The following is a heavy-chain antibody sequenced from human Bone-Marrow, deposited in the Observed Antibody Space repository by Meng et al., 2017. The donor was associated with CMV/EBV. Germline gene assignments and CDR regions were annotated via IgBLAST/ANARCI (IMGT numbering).Heavy chain of an antibody. CDR2: VSYDGSNK. Sequence: GESLKISCAASGFTFSNYAIHWVRQAPGKGLEWVAVVSYDGSNKYYADSVKGRFTISRDNSKTSLYLEMNSLRPEDTDVYYCARDTRSYTTGVHYWGQGTLVTVSS. D-gene: IGHD4-11*01. CDR3: ARDTRSYTTGVHY. V-gene: IGHV3-30*04. J-gene: IGHJ4*02. CDR1: GFTFSNYA.